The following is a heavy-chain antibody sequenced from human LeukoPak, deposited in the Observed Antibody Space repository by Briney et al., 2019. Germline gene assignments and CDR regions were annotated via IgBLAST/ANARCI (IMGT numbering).Heavy chain of an antibody. V-gene: IGHV3-7*01. J-gene: IGHJ6*03. CDR3: ARDRRGVGYRPQYYYYYYMDV. CDR1: GFTFSNSW. Sequence: GGSLRLSCAASGFTFSNSWMSWVRQAPGKGLVWVASIKQDGSEKYYVDSVKGRFTISRDNAKNSLYLQMNSLRAEDTALYYCARDRRGVGYRPQYYYYYYMDVWGKGTTVTVSS. D-gene: IGHD5-24*01. CDR2: IKQDGSEK.